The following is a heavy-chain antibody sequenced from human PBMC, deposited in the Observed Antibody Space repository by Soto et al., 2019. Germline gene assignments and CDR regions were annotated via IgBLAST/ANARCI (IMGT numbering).Heavy chain of an antibody. CDR2: IYYSGST. Sequence: SETLSLTCTVSGGSIISYYWSWIRQPPGKGLEWIGYIYYSGSTNYNPSLKSRVTISVDTSKNQFSLKLSSVTAADTAVYYCARGGIEVPSSGYYSDWKYDYWGQGTLVTVSS. V-gene: IGHV4-59*01. CDR1: GGSIISYY. CDR3: ARGGIEVPSSGYYSDWKYDY. J-gene: IGHJ4*02. D-gene: IGHD3-22*01.